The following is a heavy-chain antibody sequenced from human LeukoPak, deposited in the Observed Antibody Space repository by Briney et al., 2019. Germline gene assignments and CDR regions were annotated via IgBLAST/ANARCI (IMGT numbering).Heavy chain of an antibody. CDR1: GFTFSSYS. J-gene: IGHJ5*02. CDR2: ISSSSSYI. D-gene: IGHD2-21*02. V-gene: IGHV3-21*01. Sequence: GGSLRLSCAASGFTFSSYSMNWVRQAPGKGLKWVSSISSSSSYIYYADSVKGRFTISRDNAKNSLYLQMNSLRAEDTAVYYCARALHRGVTAMWFDPWGQGTLVTVSS. CDR3: ARALHRGVTAMWFDP.